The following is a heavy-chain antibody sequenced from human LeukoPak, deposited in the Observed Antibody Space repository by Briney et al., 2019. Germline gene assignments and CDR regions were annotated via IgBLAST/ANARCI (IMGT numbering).Heavy chain of an antibody. Sequence: PGGSLRLSCAASRFTFSSYWMSWVRQAPGKGLEWVANVKEDGSETYYVDSVKGRFTISRDNAKNSLYLQMSGLRAEDTAVYYCTRVDGSSSCPDYWGQGTLVTVSS. CDR2: VKEDGSET. J-gene: IGHJ4*02. CDR3: TRVDGSSSCPDY. V-gene: IGHV3-7*01. CDR1: RFTFSSYW. D-gene: IGHD6-13*01.